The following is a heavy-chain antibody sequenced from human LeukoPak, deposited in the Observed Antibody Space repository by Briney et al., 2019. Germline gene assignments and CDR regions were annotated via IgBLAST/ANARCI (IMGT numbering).Heavy chain of an antibody. CDR1: GYTFTSYD. Sequence: ASVKVSCKASGYTFTSYDINWVRQAPGQGLEWMGWINPNSGGTNYAQKFQGRVTMTRDTYISTAYMELSRLRSDDTAVYYCARDFTWDYWGQGTLVTVSS. V-gene: IGHV1-2*02. J-gene: IGHJ4*02. CDR3: ARDFTWDY. CDR2: INPNSGGT.